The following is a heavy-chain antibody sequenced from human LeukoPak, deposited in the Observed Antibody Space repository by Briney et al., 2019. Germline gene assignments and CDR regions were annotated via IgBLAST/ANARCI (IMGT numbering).Heavy chain of an antibody. V-gene: IGHV3-21*01. D-gene: IGHD6-13*01. CDR2: ISSSTYV. CDR1: GFTFSSCS. Sequence: GGSLRLSCAASGFTFSSCSMNWVRQAPGKGLEWVSSISSSTYVYYADSVKGRFTISRDNAKNSLYLQMNSLRAEDTAVYYCARDQRRGSSWFRYFDLWGRGTLVTVSS. CDR3: ARDQRRGSSWFRYFDL. J-gene: IGHJ2*01.